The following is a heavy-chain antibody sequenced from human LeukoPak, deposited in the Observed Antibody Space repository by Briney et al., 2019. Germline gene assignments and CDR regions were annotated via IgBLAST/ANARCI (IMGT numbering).Heavy chain of an antibody. CDR2: IYYSGST. V-gene: IGHV4-39*07. J-gene: IGHJ4*02. CDR1: GGSISSGSYY. CDR3: ARRNRDTEPEYYFDY. Sequence: PSETLSLTCTVSGGSISSGSYYWSWIRQPAGKGLEWIGSIYYSGSTYYNPSLKSRVTISVDTSKNQFSLKLSSVTAADTAVYYCARRNRDTEPEYYFDYWGQGTLVTVSS. D-gene: IGHD1-14*01.